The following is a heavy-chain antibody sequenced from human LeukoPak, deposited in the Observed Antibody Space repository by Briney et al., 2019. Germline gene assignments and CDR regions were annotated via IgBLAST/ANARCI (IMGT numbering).Heavy chain of an antibody. CDR1: GFVFSDYG. V-gene: IGHV3-30*02. J-gene: IGHJ4*02. Sequence: GGSLRLSCAASGFVFSDYGMQWVGQAPRKGLDWVALVRVDGSNEYYAYYMKGRFTISRDNSKNTLYLQINNLRAEDTAVYSCGRESGGGYHWEGPKYWGLGTLVTVSS. CDR2: VRVDGSNE. D-gene: IGHD5-12*01. CDR3: GRESGGGYHWEGPKY.